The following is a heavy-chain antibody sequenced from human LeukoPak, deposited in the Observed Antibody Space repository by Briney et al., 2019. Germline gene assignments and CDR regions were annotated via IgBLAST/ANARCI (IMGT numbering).Heavy chain of an antibody. CDR1: GGSISSYY. J-gene: IGHJ4*02. V-gene: IGHV4-59*01. Sequence: SETLSLTCTVSGGSISSYYWSWIRQPPGKGLEWIGYIYYSGSTNYNPSLKGRVTISVDTSKNQFSLKLSSVTAADTAVYYCTRTGRDGYNLNYWGQGTLVTVSS. CDR2: IYYSGST. CDR3: TRTGRDGYNLNY. D-gene: IGHD5-24*01.